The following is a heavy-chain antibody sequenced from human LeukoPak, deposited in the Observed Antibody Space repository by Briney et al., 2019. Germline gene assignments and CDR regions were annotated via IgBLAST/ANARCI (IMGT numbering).Heavy chain of an antibody. Sequence: PGGSLRLSCAASGFTFSSYSMNWVRQAPGKGLEWVSYISSSSSTIYYADSVKGRFTISRDNAKNSLYLQMNSLRAEDTAVYYCARDGPPYCSSTSCYGYYFDYWGQGTLVTVSS. CDR1: GFTFSSYS. D-gene: IGHD2-2*01. V-gene: IGHV3-48*01. CDR2: ISSSSSTI. CDR3: ARDGPPYCSSTSCYGYYFDY. J-gene: IGHJ4*02.